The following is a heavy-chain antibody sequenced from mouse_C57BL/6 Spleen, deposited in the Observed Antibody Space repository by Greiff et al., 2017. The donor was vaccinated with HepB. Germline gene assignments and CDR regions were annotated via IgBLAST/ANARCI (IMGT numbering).Heavy chain of an antibody. CDR2: IDPSDSYT. J-gene: IGHJ2*01. CDR3: ARNGGDYFDY. CDR1: GYTFTSYW. Sequence: QVQLQQPGAELVMPGASVKLSCKASGYTFTSYWMHWVKQRPGQGLEWIGEIDPSDSYTNYNQKFKGKSTLTVDKSSSTAYMKLSSLTSEDSAVYYCARNGGDYFDYWGQGTTLTVSS. V-gene: IGHV1-69*01.